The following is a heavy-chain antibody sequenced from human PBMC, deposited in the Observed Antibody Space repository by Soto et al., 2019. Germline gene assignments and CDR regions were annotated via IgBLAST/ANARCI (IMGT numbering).Heavy chain of an antibody. J-gene: IGHJ4*02. CDR3: AKSFIAESNVPVN. D-gene: IGHD3-10*01. CDR1: GFTFSSYG. Sequence: GGSLRLSCAASGFTFSSYGMHWVRQAPGKGLEWVAVISYDGSNKYYADSVKGRFTISRDNSKNTLYLQMNSLRAEDTAVYYCAKSFIAESNVPVNWGQGTLVTVSS. V-gene: IGHV3-30*18. CDR2: ISYDGSNK.